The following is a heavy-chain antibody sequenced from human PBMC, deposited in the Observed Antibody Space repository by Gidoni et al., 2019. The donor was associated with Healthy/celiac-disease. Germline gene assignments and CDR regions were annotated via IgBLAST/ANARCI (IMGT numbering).Heavy chain of an antibody. CDR1: GYTFTGYY. J-gene: IGHJ4*02. V-gene: IGHV1-2*07. Sequence: QVQLVQSGAEVKKPGASVKVSCKASGYTFTGYYMHWVRQAPGQGLEWMGWINPNSGGTNYAHKFQGRVTMTRDTSISTAYMELSRLRSDDTAVYYCARISSSGGYCSSTSCYTPYAIDYWGQGTLVTVSS. D-gene: IGHD2-2*02. CDR2: INPNSGGT. CDR3: ARISSSGGYCSSTSCYTPYAIDY.